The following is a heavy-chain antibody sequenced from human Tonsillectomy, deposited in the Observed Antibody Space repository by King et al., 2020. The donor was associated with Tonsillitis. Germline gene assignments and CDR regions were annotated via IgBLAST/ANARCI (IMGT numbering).Heavy chain of an antibody. D-gene: IGHD4-23*01. V-gene: IGHV3-30*01. CDR1: GFTFSSYT. Sequence: VQLVESGGGVVQPGRSLRLSCAASGFTFSSYTMHWVRQAPGKGLEWVAVISYDGTSEYYADSVKGRFTISRDNSKNTLYLQMNSLRTEDTAVYYCARSPTLTLTPDHWGQGTLVTVSS. CDR2: ISYDGTSE. CDR3: ARSPTLTLTPDH. J-gene: IGHJ4*02.